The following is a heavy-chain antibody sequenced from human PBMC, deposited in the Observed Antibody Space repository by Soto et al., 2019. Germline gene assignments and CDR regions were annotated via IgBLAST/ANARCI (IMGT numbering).Heavy chain of an antibody. Sequence: EVQLLESGGGLVQPGGSLRLSCAASGFTFSSYAMSWVRQAPGKGLEWVSAISGSGGSTYYADSVKGRFTISRDNXKNTLYLQMNSLRAEDTAVYYCATWVAAAGTGFDYWGQGTLVTVSS. J-gene: IGHJ4*02. CDR2: ISGSGGST. CDR1: GFTFSSYA. V-gene: IGHV3-23*01. D-gene: IGHD6-13*01. CDR3: ATWVAAAGTGFDY.